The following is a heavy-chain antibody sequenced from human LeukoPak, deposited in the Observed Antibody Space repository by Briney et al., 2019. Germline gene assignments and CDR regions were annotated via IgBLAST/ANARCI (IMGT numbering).Heavy chain of an antibody. Sequence: GRSLRLSCEVSGFTFSSCAMHWVRQAPGKGLEWVAVISYDGSNKYYADSVKGRFTVSRDNSKNTLYLQMNSLRAEDTAMYYCARGDLYGMAVWGQGTTVTVSS. CDR2: ISYDGSNK. CDR3: ARGDLYGMAV. CDR1: GFTFSSCA. V-gene: IGHV3-30-3*01. J-gene: IGHJ6*02.